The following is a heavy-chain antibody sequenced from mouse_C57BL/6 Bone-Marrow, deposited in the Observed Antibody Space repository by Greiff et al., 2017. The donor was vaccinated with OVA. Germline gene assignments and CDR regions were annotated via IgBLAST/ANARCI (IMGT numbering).Heavy chain of an antibody. CDR1: GFNIKDDY. Sequence: EVQGVESGAEFVRPGASVKLSCTASGFNIKDDYMHWVKQRPEQGLEWIGWIDPENGDTEYASKFQGKATITADTSSNTAYLQLSSLTSEDTAVYYCTSYGNFDYWGQGTTLTVSS. D-gene: IGHD2-1*01. J-gene: IGHJ2*01. CDR3: TSYGNFDY. V-gene: IGHV14-4*01. CDR2: IDPENGDT.